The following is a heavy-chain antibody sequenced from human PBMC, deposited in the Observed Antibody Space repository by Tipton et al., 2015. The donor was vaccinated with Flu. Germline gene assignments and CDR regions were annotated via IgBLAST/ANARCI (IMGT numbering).Heavy chain of an antibody. CDR3: ARLVDSSFLDAFDF. J-gene: IGHJ3*01. V-gene: IGHV4-59*08. Sequence: TLSLTCDVSGASITKYYWSWIRQPPGEGLEYIGYSSFTGSTSYNPSLKSRVTISVDTSSNQFSLKLTSVTAADAAVYYCARLVDSSFLDAFDFWGQGTMVTVSS. CDR2: SSFTGST. CDR1: GASITKYY. D-gene: IGHD6-13*01.